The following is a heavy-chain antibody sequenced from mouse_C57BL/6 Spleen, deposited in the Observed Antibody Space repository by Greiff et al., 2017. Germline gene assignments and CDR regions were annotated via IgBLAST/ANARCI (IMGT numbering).Heavy chain of an antibody. D-gene: IGHD5-1*01. CDR3: ARVGYLYAMDY. CDR1: GFTFSDYG. V-gene: IGHV5-17*01. J-gene: IGHJ4*01. Sequence: EVKLVESGGGLVKPGGSLKLSCAASGFTFSDYGMHWVRQAPEKGLEWVAYLSSGSSTIYYADTVKGRFTISRDNAKNTLFLQMTSLRSEDTAMYYCARVGYLYAMDYWGQGTSGTVSS. CDR2: LSSGSSTI.